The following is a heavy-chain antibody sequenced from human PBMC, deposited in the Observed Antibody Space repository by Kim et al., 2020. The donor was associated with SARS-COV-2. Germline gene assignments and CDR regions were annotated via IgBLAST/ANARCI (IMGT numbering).Heavy chain of an antibody. J-gene: IGHJ4*02. D-gene: IGHD6-19*01. V-gene: IGHV4-34*01. Sequence: SETLSLTCAVYGGSFSGYYWSWIRQPPGKGLEWIGEINHSGSTNYNPSLKSRVTISVDTSKNQFSLKLSSVTAADTAVYYCARGSPWQQWLVQDYWGQGTLVTVSS. CDR2: INHSGST. CDR3: ARGSPWQQWLVQDY. CDR1: GGSFSGYY.